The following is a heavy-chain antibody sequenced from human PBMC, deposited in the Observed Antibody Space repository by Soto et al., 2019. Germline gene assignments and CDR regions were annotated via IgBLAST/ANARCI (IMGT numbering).Heavy chain of an antibody. CDR2: INAGNGKT. V-gene: IGHV1-3*01. D-gene: IGHD6-19*01. Sequence: ASVKVSCKASGYTFTSYAMHWVRQAPGQRLEWMGWINAGNGKTKYAQKFQGRVTITTDTSTSTAYMGLSSLRSEDTAVYYCAAGGIAVAFFGWGQGTMVTVSS. J-gene: IGHJ3*01. CDR1: GYTFTSYA. CDR3: AAGGIAVAFFG.